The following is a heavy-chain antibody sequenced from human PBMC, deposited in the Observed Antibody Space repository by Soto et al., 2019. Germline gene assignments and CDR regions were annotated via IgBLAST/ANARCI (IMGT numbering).Heavy chain of an antibody. J-gene: IGHJ5*02. CDR2: VYSSGGT. V-gene: IGHV4-4*07. D-gene: IGHD3-3*01. CDR3: ARGQRFSDWFDP. CDR1: GGSLKSYY. Sequence: SVTLSLTCTVSGGSLKSYYSTWIRQPTGKGLEWIGRVYSSGGTHYNPSLKSRVTISLDTSKNQFSLRLLSVTDADTAVYYCARGQRFSDWFDPWGQGTLVTVSS.